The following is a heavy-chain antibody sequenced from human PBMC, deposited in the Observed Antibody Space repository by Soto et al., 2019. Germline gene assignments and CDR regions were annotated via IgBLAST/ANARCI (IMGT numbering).Heavy chain of an antibody. D-gene: IGHD1-1*01. CDR2: VSYRGTNK. CDR1: GFTFSNYG. J-gene: IGHJ3*02. Sequence: QVQLVESGGAVAQPGRSLRLSCVDSGFTFSNYGMHWVRQAPGKGLEWVAFVSYRGTNKYHADSVNGRFTISRDDSTNTVYLQMNRLRAEATAVYFCAKDRWMSTTRGDPLKIRGQGTGVTVSS. V-gene: IGHV3-30*18. CDR3: AKDRWMSTTRGDPLKI.